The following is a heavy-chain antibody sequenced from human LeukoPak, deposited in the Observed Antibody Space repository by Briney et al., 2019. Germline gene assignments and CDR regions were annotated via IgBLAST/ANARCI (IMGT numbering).Heavy chain of an antibody. J-gene: IGHJ6*02. V-gene: IGHV1-18*01. D-gene: IGHD2-2*01. CDR2: INPNSGGT. Sequence: GASVKVSCKASGYTFTSYGISWVRQAPGQGLEWMGWINPNSGGTNYAQKFQGRVTITADKSTSTAYMELSSLRSEDTAVYFCARRFCTSTNCLDYYYGMDVWGQGTTVTVSS. CDR3: ARRFCTSTNCLDYYYGMDV. CDR1: GYTFTSYG.